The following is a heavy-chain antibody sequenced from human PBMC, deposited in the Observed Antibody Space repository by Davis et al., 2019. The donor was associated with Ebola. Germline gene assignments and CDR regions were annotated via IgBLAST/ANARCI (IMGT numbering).Heavy chain of an antibody. CDR1: GGTFSSYA. CDR3: AASAGTVGKFDH. J-gene: IGHJ4*01. Sequence: SVKVSCKASGGTFSSYAISWVRQAPGQGLEWIGWIVVGSGNTNYAQKFQGRVTITRDMSTSTSYLDLSNLRSEDTAVYYCAASAGTVGKFDHWGLGTLVTVSS. D-gene: IGHD1-14*01. CDR2: IVVGSGNT. V-gene: IGHV1-58*02.